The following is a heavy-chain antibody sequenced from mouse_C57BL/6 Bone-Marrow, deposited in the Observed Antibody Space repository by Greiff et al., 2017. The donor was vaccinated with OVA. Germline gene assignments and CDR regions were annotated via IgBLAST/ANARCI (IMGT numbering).Heavy chain of an antibody. CDR1: GFTFSDYG. V-gene: IGHV5-15*01. J-gene: IGHJ4*01. CDR3: ARHEDYGNLYAMDY. CDR2: ISNLAYSI. D-gene: IGHD2-1*01. Sequence: EVKLMESGGGLVQPGGSLKLSCAASGFTFSDYGMAWVRQAPGKGPEWVAFISNLAYSIYYADTVTGRFTISRENAKNTLYLEMSSLRSEDTAMYYCARHEDYGNLYAMDYWGQGTSVTVSS.